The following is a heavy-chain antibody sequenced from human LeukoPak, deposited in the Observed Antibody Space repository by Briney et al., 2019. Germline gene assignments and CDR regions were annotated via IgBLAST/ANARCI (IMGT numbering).Heavy chain of an antibody. CDR1: GFTLSSYS. J-gene: IGHJ3*02. CDR2: ISSSSNYI. V-gene: IGHV3-21*01. D-gene: IGHD5-18*01. Sequence: GGSLRLSCAASGFTLSSYSMNWVRQAPGKGLEWVSYISSSSNYIYYADSVKGRFTISRDNAKNSLYLQMNSLRAEDTAVYYCARECMDTTMVDAFDIWGQGTMVTVSS. CDR3: ARECMDTTMVDAFDI.